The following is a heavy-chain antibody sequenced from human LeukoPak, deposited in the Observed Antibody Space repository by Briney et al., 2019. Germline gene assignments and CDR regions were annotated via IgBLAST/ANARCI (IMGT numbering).Heavy chain of an antibody. V-gene: IGHV4-39*01. D-gene: IGHD3-3*01. Sequence: SETLSLTCTVSGGSISGTDLYWGWIRQLPGKGLEWIGNIHSSGNSFCNPSLKSRVTISVDTSKNQFSLKLSSVTAADTAVYYCARLTYDFWGGFDYWGQGTLVTVSS. CDR3: ARLTYDFWGGFDY. CDR2: IHSSGNS. J-gene: IGHJ4*02. CDR1: GGSISGTDLY.